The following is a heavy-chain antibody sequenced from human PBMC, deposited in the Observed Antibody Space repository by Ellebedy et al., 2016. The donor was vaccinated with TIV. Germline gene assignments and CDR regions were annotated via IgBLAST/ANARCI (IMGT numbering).Heavy chain of an antibody. CDR3: ARDSRAAGTGGYFDY. CDR1: GFSFRTYT. Sequence: GESLKISXAVSGFSFRTYTMNWVRQAPGKGLEWVSSISSSSDYIYYADSVKGRFTISRDNAKNSLYLQMNSLRAEDTAVYYCARDSRAAGTGGYFDYWGQGTLVTVSS. D-gene: IGHD6-13*01. J-gene: IGHJ4*02. V-gene: IGHV3-21*01. CDR2: ISSSSDYI.